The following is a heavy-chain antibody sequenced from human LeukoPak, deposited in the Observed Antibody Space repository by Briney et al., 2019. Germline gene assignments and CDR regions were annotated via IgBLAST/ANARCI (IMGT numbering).Heavy chain of an antibody. CDR1: GYTFRTYW. J-gene: IGHJ3*02. D-gene: IGHD1-26*01. V-gene: IGHV5-51*01. Sequence: GEPLKISCNGSGYTFRTYWIGWVRQMPGKGLEWMGIIYPDDSSTRYNPSFQGQVTFSADKSINTAYLLWSSLEAADTAMYYCARHFTGGDGFDIWGQGTKVIVSS. CDR2: IYPDDSST. CDR3: ARHFTGGDGFDI.